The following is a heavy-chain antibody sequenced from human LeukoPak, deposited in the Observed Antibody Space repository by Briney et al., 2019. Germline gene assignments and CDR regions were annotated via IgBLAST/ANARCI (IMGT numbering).Heavy chain of an antibody. CDR2: ISSSGSTI. CDR3: ARDSTHWAASSGYYGSAFGAFDI. D-gene: IGHD3-22*01. CDR1: GFTFSDYY. V-gene: IGHV3-11*01. Sequence: GGSLRLSCAASGFTFSDYYMSWIRQAPGKGLEWVSYISSSGSTIYYADSVKGRFTISRDNAKNSLYLQMNSLRAEDTAVYYCARDSTHWAASSGYYGSAFGAFDIWGQGTMVAVSS. J-gene: IGHJ3*02.